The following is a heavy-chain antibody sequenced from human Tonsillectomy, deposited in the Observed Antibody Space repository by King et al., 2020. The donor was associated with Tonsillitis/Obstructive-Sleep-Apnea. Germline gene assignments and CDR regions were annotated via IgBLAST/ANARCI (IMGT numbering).Heavy chain of an antibody. CDR3: AKGPFGYYDSSGYYPGGAFDI. Sequence: VQLVESGGVLVQPGGSLRLSCAASGFTFSSYAMSWVRQAPGKGLEWVSVISGSGGSTYYADSVKGRFTISRDNSKNTLYLQMNSLRAEDTAVYYCAKGPFGYYDSSGYYPGGAFDIWGQGTMVTVSS. V-gene: IGHV3-23*04. J-gene: IGHJ3*02. CDR1: GFTFSSYA. D-gene: IGHD3-22*01. CDR2: ISGSGGST.